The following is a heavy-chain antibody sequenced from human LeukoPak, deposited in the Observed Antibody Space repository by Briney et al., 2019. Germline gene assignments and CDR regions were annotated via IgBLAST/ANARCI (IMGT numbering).Heavy chain of an antibody. CDR2: IYNSGIT. J-gene: IGHJ6*03. CDR3: ARDHLPAGAPGYYMDV. V-gene: IGHV4-59*02. D-gene: IGHD4/OR15-4a*01. Sequence: SETLSLTCTVSGGSVSSHFWSWIRQPPGKGLEWIGYIYNSGITNYNPSLKSRVTMSVDTSKNQFSLMLRSVTAADTAVYYCARDHLPAGAPGYYMDVWAKGPRSPSP. CDR1: GGSVSSHF.